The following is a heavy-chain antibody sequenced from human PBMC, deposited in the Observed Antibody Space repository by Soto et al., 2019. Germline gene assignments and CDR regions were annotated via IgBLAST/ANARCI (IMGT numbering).Heavy chain of an antibody. CDR2: IYYSGST. J-gene: IGHJ4*02. D-gene: IGHD3-10*01. CDR1: GGSVSSGSYY. CDR3: ARSGSFKGRGVHDY. Sequence: SETLSLTCTVSGGSVSSGSYYWSWIRQPPGKGLEWIGYIYYSGSTNYNPSLKSRVAISVDTSKNQFSLKLSSVTAADTAVYYCARSGSFKGRGVHDYWGQGTLVTVSS. V-gene: IGHV4-61*01.